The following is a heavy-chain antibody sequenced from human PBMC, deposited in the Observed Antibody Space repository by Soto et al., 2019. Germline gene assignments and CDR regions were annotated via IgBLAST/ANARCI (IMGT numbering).Heavy chain of an antibody. V-gene: IGHV3-11*05. CDR3: AIGHRNSGWTNFDY. Sequence: QVQLVESGGGLVKPGGSLRLSCAASGFTFSDYYMSWIRQAPGKGLEWVSCIRTRSSHTNYADSVKGRFTISRDDAKNSLYLHMDSLRAEDTAVYYCAIGHRNSGWTNFDYWGQGTLVTVSS. J-gene: IGHJ4*02. CDR2: IRTRSSHT. D-gene: IGHD6-19*01. CDR1: GFTFSDYY.